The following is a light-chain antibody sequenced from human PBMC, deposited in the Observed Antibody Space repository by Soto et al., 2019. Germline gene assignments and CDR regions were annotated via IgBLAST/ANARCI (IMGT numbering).Light chain of an antibody. CDR1: QSIGPN. V-gene: IGKV3-15*01. CDR3: QQYENWPPYT. CDR2: RAS. J-gene: IGKJ2*01. Sequence: TQSPDTLSASLGEIVTLSCKASQSIGPNLAWYQQRPGQAPRLLIHRASMRATDVPARFIGRGFGTEFTLTITNLQSEDFAVYFCQQYENWPPYTFGQGTKLDI.